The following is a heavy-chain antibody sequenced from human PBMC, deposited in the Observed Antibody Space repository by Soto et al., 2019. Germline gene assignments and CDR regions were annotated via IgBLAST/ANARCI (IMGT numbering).Heavy chain of an antibody. CDR3: AKGEYYYDSSGPHQTPLLAFDI. J-gene: IGHJ3*02. V-gene: IGHV3-23*01. CDR2: ISGSGGST. CDR1: GFTFSSYA. Sequence: GGSLRLSCAASGFTFSSYAMSWVRQAPGKGLEWVSAISGSGGSTYYADSVKGRFTISRDNSKNTLYLQMNSLRAEDTAVYYCAKGEYYYDSSGPHQTPLLAFDIWGQGRMVTVSS. D-gene: IGHD3-22*01.